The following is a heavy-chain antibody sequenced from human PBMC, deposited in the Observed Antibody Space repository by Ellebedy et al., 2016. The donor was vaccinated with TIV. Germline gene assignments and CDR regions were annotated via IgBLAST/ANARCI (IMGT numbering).Heavy chain of an antibody. J-gene: IGHJ4*02. CDR1: GYSFTSYW. Sequence: GESLKISCKGSGYSFTSYWIGWVRQMPGKGLEWMGIIYPGDSDTRYSPSFQGQVTISADKSISTAYLQWSSLKASDTAMYYCARAPVFSGDYRRRYYFDYWGQGTLVTVSS. CDR3: ARAPVFSGDYRRRYYFDY. V-gene: IGHV5-51*01. D-gene: IGHD2-21*02. CDR2: IYPGDSDT.